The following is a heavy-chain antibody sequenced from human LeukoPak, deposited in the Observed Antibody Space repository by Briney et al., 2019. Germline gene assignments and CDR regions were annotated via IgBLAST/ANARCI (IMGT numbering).Heavy chain of an antibody. J-gene: IGHJ4*02. D-gene: IGHD3-9*01. Sequence: GRSLRLSCAASGFTFSSYAMHWVRKAPGKGLQWVAVISYDGSNKYYADSVKGRFTISRDNSKNTLYLQMNSLRAEDTAVYYCEKAAYDILTGYYNFYFDYWGQGTLVTVSS. CDR3: EKAAYDILTGYYNFYFDY. V-gene: IGHV3-30*04. CDR2: ISYDGSNK. CDR1: GFTFSSYA.